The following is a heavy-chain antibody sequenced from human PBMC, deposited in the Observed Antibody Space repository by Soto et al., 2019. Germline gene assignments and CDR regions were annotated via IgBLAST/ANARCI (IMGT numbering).Heavy chain of an antibody. V-gene: IGHV3-21*04. CDR2: ISSSSTYI. J-gene: IGHJ4*02. D-gene: IGHD3-22*01. Sequence: PGGSLRLSCAASGFTFSSCSVNWVRQAPGKGLEWVSSISSSSTYIYYADSVKGRFTISRDNSKNTLYLQMNSLRAEDTAVYYCAKNPGYYYDSTGYHFDYWGQGTLVTVSS. CDR3: AKNPGYYYDSTGYHFDY. CDR1: GFTFSSCS.